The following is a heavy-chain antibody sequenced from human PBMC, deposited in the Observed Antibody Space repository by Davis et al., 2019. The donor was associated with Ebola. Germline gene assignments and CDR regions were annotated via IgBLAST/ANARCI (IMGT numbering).Heavy chain of an antibody. J-gene: IGHJ5*02. D-gene: IGHD3-22*01. CDR3: ARDRDYYDRSAYHPRGWLDR. V-gene: IGHV3-23*01. CDR1: VITFSSYA. CDR2: ISGSGGTT. Sequence: GESLKISCADSVITFSSYAMTWVRQAPGKGLEWVSAISGSGGTTYYAGSVKGRFTISRDNSKKTLYLQMNTPRAEDTAVYYCARDRDYYDRSAYHPRGWLDRWGQGTLVTVSS.